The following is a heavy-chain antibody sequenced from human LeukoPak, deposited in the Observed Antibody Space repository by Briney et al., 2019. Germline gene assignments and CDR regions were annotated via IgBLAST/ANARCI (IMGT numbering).Heavy chain of an antibody. CDR2: ISHTGTT. Sequence: SGTLSLTCVVSDYPISSGYWWSWVRQSPGRGLEWIGEISHTGTTNYNPSLKSRVIISQDKSNNQFSLRLTSVTAADTAVYYCARAARSSYGANNFDYWGQGTLVTVSS. CDR3: ARAARSSYGANNFDY. J-gene: IGHJ4*02. CDR1: DYPISSGYW. D-gene: IGHD4/OR15-4a*01. V-gene: IGHV4-4*02.